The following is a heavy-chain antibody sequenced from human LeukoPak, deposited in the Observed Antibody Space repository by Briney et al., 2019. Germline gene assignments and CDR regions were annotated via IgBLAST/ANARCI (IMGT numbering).Heavy chain of an antibody. J-gene: IGHJ4*01. V-gene: IGHV4-34*01. CDR2: INHSGKS. D-gene: IGHD3-9*01. CDR3: ARMRSFLRYFDAGNFDN. Sequence: SETLSLTCAVSGGSFSGYYWSWIRQPPGKRLQWIGEINHSGKSDYNPSLKSRLTMSVDTSQNQFSLKLKSVTAADTAVYYCARMRSFLRYFDAGNFDNWGQGIRVTVSS. CDR1: GGSFSGYY.